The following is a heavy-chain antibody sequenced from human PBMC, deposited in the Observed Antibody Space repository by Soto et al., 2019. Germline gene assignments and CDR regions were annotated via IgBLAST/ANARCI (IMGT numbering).Heavy chain of an antibody. CDR3: TRPKNELRFYSYNGIDV. J-gene: IGHJ6*02. CDR2: ISGYNGNT. CDR1: GYTFTSYG. D-gene: IGHD5-12*01. Sequence: GASVKVSCKASGYTFTSYGISWVRQAPGQGLEWMGWISGYNGNTNLAQKLQGRVTMTTDTPTSTAFMELRSLRSDDTAVYYCTRPKNELRFYSYNGIDVWGQGTTVTVS. V-gene: IGHV1-18*01.